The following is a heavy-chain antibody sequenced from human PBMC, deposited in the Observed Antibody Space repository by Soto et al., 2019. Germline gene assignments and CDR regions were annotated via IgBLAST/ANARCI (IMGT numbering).Heavy chain of an antibody. CDR1: GYTFTDYF. V-gene: IGHV1-46*01. J-gene: IGHJ4*02. D-gene: IGHD3-9*01. CDR2: ISPDGGTT. CDR3: VSLIGGDILRDY. Sequence: GASVKVSCKASGYTFTDYFVHWVRQAPGQGPEWMGIISPDGGTTSYAQKFQGRVTLTSDTSTSTLYMELRSLRSEDTAVYYGVSLIGGDILRDYWGQGTRVTVSS.